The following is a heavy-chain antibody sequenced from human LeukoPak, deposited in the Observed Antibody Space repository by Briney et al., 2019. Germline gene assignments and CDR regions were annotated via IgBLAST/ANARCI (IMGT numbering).Heavy chain of an antibody. CDR2: IHYRGST. J-gene: IGHJ4*02. CDR1: DDSINNNY. V-gene: IGHV4-59*08. Sequence: PSETLSLTCTVSDDSINNNYWSWIRQPPGKELECIGYIHYRGSTNYNPSLKSRVTISIDTSKNQFYLKLNSVTAADTAVYYCARRGLNRQNFDYWGQGTLVTVSS. D-gene: IGHD3-16*01. CDR3: ARRGLNRQNFDY.